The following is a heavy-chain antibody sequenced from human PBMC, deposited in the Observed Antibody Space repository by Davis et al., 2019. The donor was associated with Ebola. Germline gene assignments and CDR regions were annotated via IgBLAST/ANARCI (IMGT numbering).Heavy chain of an antibody. CDR3: ARRIDS. CDR2: IKQDGSEK. V-gene: IGHV3-7*01. J-gene: IGHJ4*02. CDR1: GFTFSSYA. Sequence: GGSLRLSCAASGFTFSSYAMSWVRQAPGKGLEWVANIKQDGSEKYYVDSVKGRFTISRDNAKNSLYLQMNSLRAEDTAVYYCARRIDSWGQGTLVTVSS.